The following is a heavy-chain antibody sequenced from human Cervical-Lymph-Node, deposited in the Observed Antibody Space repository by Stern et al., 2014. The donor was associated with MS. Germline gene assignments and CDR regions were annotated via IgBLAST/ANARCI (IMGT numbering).Heavy chain of an antibody. CDR2: IFPADSDS. Sequence: VQLVQSGAEVKKPGESLKLSCKGSGYNFGDYWIGWVRQKPGKGLEWMGTIFPADSDSRYSPSFEGQVTISADESISTAFLQSSSLKASDTGIYYCARHQPAATFAMDVWGQGTTVIVSS. CDR3: ARHQPAATFAMDV. V-gene: IGHV5-51*01. D-gene: IGHD2-2*01. J-gene: IGHJ6*02. CDR1: GYNFGDYW.